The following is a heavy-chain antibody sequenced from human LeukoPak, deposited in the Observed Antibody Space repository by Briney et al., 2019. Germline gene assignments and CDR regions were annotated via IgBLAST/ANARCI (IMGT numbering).Heavy chain of an antibody. CDR3: AKEDYYDSSGYYYSDY. D-gene: IGHD3-22*01. J-gene: IGHJ4*02. CDR1: GFTFTSYS. CDR2: ISGGGGST. Sequence: GGSLRLSCAASGFTFTSYSMNWVRQAPGKGLEWVSTISGGGGSTYYADSVKGRFTISRDNSKNTLYLQMNSLRAEDTAVYYCAKEDYYDSSGYYYSDYWGQGTLVTVSS. V-gene: IGHV3-23*01.